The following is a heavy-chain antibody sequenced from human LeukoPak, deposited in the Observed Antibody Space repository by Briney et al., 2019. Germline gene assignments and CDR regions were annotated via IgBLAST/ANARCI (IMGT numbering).Heavy chain of an antibody. D-gene: IGHD3-22*01. CDR2: IASDGSST. V-gene: IGHV3-74*01. CDR3: AKDLETHDTSAC. Sequence: GGSLRLSCAASGFTFSSYWMNWVRQAPGKGLVWVSRIASDGSSTTYADSVEGRFTISRDNSKNTLYLQMNSLRVEDTAVYYCAKDLETHDTSACWGQGTLVTVSS. J-gene: IGHJ4*02. CDR1: GFTFSSYW.